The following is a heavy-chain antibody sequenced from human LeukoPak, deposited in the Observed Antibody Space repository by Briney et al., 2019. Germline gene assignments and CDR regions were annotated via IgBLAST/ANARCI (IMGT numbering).Heavy chain of an antibody. CDR3: ARGTYSSSDRSWFDP. CDR1: GFTFSSYG. D-gene: IGHD6-13*01. V-gene: IGHV3-33*01. CDR2: IWYDGSNK. Sequence: GGSLRLSCAASGFTFSSYGMHWVRQAPGKGLEWVAVIWYDGSNKYYADSVKGRFTISRDNAKNSLYLQMNSLRAEDTAVYYCARGTYSSSDRSWFDPWGQGTLVTVSS. J-gene: IGHJ5*02.